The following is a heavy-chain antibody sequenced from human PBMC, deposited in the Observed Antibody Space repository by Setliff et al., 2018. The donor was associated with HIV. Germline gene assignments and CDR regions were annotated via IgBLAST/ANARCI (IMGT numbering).Heavy chain of an antibody. V-gene: IGHV4-39*01. Sequence: SETLSLTCSVSGGSTSSSSYYWAWVRQPPGKGPGWIGSVYYSGSTHYNPSLKSRVTISVDTSKNQFPLKLSSVTAADTAVYYCATHGAQWGQGTLVTVSS. J-gene: IGHJ4*02. CDR2: VYYSGST. CDR1: GGSTSSSSYY. D-gene: IGHD1-26*01. CDR3: ATHGAQ.